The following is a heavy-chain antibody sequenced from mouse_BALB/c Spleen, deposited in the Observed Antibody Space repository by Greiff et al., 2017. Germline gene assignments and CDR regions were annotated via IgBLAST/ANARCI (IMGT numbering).Heavy chain of an antibody. D-gene: IGHD1-1*01. CDR3: ARHGGNYGSSFAY. Sequence: VKLMESGPDLVAPSQSLSITCTVSGFSLTSYGVHWVRQPPGKGLEWLVVIWSDGSTTYNSALKSRLSISKDNSKSQVFLKMNSLQTDDTAMYYCARHGGNYGSSFAYWGQGTLVTVSA. CDR1: GFSLTSYG. V-gene: IGHV2-6-2*01. J-gene: IGHJ3*01. CDR2: IWSDGST.